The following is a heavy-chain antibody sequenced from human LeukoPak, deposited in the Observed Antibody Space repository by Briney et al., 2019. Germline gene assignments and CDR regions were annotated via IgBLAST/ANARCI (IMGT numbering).Heavy chain of an antibody. Sequence: LRASVKVSCKASGYTFTSYYMHWVRQAPGQGLEWVGIINPSGGSTSYAQKFQGRVTMTRDTSASTVYMELSSLRSEDTAVYYCARADWFVVDYWGQGTLVTVSS. D-gene: IGHD2-21*01. CDR1: GYTFTSYY. V-gene: IGHV1-46*01. CDR3: ARADWFVVDY. J-gene: IGHJ4*02. CDR2: INPSGGST.